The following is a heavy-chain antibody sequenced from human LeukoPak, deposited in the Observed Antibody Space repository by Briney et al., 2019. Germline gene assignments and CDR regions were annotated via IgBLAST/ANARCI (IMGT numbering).Heavy chain of an antibody. CDR2: IYYSGST. V-gene: IGHV4-31*03. CDR3: ARGMVTTFPYYFDY. J-gene: IGHJ4*02. D-gene: IGHD4-17*01. CDR1: GGSISSGGYY. Sequence: PSQTLSLTCTVSGGSISSGGYYWSWIRQHPGKGLEWIGYIYYSGSTYYNPSLKSRVTISVDTSKNQFSLKLSSVTAADTAVYYCARGMVTTFPYYFDYWGQGTLVTVSS.